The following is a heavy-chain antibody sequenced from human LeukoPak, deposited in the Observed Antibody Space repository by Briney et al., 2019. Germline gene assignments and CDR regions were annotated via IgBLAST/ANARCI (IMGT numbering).Heavy chain of an antibody. CDR3: ARGVEGSYYYDSSGKGNAPDI. CDR2: ISSSSSTI. Sequence: GGSLILSCAASGFTFNTYSMNWVRQAPGKGLEWVSYISSSSSTIYYATSVRGRFTISRDNAKNSLYLQMNSLRDEDTAVYYCARGVEGSYYYDSSGKGNAPDIWGQGTMVTVSS. J-gene: IGHJ3*02. D-gene: IGHD3-22*01. V-gene: IGHV3-48*02. CDR1: GFTFNTYS.